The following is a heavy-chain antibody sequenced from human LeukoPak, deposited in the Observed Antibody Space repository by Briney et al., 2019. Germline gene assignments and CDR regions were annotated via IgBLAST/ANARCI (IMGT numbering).Heavy chain of an antibody. CDR1: GFTFSSYW. V-gene: IGHV3-7*01. CDR3: ARDGAAAGTHYYYGMDV. Sequence: GGSLRLSCAASGFTFSSYWMSWVRQAPGKGLEWVANIKQDGSEKYYVDSVKGRFTISRDNAKNSLYLQMNSLRAEDTAVYYCARDGAAAGTHYYYGMDVWGQGTTVTVSS. D-gene: IGHD6-13*01. J-gene: IGHJ6*02. CDR2: IKQDGSEK.